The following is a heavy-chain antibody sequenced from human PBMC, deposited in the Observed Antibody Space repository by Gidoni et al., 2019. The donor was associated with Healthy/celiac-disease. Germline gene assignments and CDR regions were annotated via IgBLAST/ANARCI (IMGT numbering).Heavy chain of an antibody. J-gene: IGHJ5*02. CDR3: ARLSYYDSSGYP. V-gene: IGHV4-34*01. Sequence: QVQLQQWGAGLLKPSETLSRTCAVYGGSFSGYYWSWIRQPPGKGLEWIGEINHSGSTNYNPSLKSRVTISVDTSKNQFSLKLSSVTAADTAVYYCARLSYYDSSGYPWGQGTLVTVSS. CDR2: INHSGST. CDR1: GGSFSGYY. D-gene: IGHD3-22*01.